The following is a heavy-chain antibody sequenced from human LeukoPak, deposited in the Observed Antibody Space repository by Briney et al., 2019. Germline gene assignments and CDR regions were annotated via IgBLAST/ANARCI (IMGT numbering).Heavy chain of an antibody. J-gene: IGHJ3*02. D-gene: IGHD3-22*01. CDR1: GFIFSNYG. V-gene: IGHV3-23*01. Sequence: PGGSLRLSCAASGFIFSNYGMNWVRQAPGKGLDWVSSISGSGSSTYYAESVKGRVTISRDNSQNTLYLQMNSLRAEDTAIYYCAKELPYYYDSSGSGDAFDIWGRGTMVTVST. CDR3: AKELPYYYDSSGSGDAFDI. CDR2: ISGSGSST.